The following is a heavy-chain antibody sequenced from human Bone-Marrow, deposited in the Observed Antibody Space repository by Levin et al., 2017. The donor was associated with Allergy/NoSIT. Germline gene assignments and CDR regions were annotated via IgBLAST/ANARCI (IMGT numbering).Heavy chain of an antibody. J-gene: IGHJ6*02. CDR1: GYRLTNYG. CDR3: ARERGILRFLEWPLSGMDV. D-gene: IGHD3-3*01. V-gene: IGHV1-18*01. Sequence: ASVPVSCPAAGYRLTNYGMSWVRQAPGQGLEWMGWISGYNGDTKYAERFQDRVTMTTDTSTTTVYMELRRLKSDDTAVYYCARERGILRFLEWPLSGMDVWGQGTTVTVSS. CDR2: ISGYNGDT.